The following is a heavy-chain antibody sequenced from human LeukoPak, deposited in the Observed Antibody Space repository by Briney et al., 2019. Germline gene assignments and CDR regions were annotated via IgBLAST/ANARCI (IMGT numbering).Heavy chain of an antibody. CDR3: ARGRMTTLYYFDY. CDR2: FSTSSSTI. Sequence: PGGSLRLSCAASGFTFSDYYMSWIRQAPGKGLEGVSYFSTSSSTIYYADSVKGRFTISRDNAKNSLYLQMNSLRTEDTAVYYCARGRMTTLYYFDYWGQGTLVTVSS. J-gene: IGHJ4*02. CDR1: GFTFSDYY. V-gene: IGHV3-11*01. D-gene: IGHD4-17*01.